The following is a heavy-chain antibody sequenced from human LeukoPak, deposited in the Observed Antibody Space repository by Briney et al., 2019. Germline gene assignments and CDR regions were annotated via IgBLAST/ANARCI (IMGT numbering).Heavy chain of an antibody. CDR2: IKTDGSVT. Sequence: GGSLRLSCAASGFTFSNHWIHWVRQAPGKGLVWVSRIKTDGSVTNYADSVEGRFTLSRDTAKNTVYLQMNSLRVEETAIYYCARGISMDVWGQGTTVTVSS. J-gene: IGHJ6*02. CDR1: GFTFSNHW. V-gene: IGHV3-74*01. CDR3: ARGISMDV.